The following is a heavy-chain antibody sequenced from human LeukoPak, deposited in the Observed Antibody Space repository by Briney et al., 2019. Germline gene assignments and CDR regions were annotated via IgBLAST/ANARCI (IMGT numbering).Heavy chain of an antibody. D-gene: IGHD3-10*02. J-gene: IGHJ6*02. CDR3: ARDVPYYYYGMDV. V-gene: IGHV3-30*04. CDR2: ISYDGTNK. CDR1: GFTFSSYA. Sequence: GGSLRLSCAASGFTFSSYAMHWVRQAPGKGLEWVALISYDGTNKYCADSVKGRFTISRDNSKNTLYLQMNSMRAEDTTVYYCARDVPYYYYGMDVWGLGTTVTVSS.